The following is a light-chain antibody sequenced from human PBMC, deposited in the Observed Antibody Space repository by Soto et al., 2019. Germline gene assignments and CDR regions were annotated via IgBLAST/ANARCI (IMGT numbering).Light chain of an antibody. CDR2: DAS. CDR1: QSVSTY. CDR3: QQYNHWWT. V-gene: IGKV3-11*01. J-gene: IGKJ1*01. Sequence: EIVLTQSPATLSLSPGERATLSCRASQSVSTYLAWYRHKPGQAPRLLIYDASKRATGIPARFSGSGSGTDFTLTISSLEPEDFAVYYCQQYNHWWTFGQGTKLEIK.